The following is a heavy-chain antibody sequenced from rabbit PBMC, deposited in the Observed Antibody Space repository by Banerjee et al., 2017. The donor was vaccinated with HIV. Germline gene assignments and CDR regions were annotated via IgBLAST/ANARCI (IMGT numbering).Heavy chain of an antibody. CDR1: GFSFSSIYW. CDR3: ARDLAGVIGWNFNL. D-gene: IGHD4-1*01. CDR2: IYTVSSGNA. Sequence: QSLEESGGDLVKPGASLTLTCKASGFSFSSIYWICWVRQAPGKGLELIGCIYTVSSGNADYASWAKGRFTISKTSSTTVTLQMTSLTAADTATYFCARDLAGVIGWNFNLWGPGTLVTVS. J-gene: IGHJ4*01. V-gene: IGHV1S40*01.